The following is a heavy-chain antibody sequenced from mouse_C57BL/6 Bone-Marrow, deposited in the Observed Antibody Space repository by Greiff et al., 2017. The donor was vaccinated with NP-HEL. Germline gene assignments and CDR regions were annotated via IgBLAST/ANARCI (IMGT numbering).Heavy chain of an antibody. Sequence: EVKLVESVAELVRPGASVKLSCTASGFNIKNTYMHWVKQRPEQGLEWIGRIDPANGNTKYAPKFQGKATITADASSNTAYLQLSSLTSEDTAIYYCARYGSSGRAWFAYWGQGTLVTVSA. CDR3: ARYGSSGRAWFAY. D-gene: IGHD3-2*02. J-gene: IGHJ3*01. CDR2: IDPANGNT. V-gene: IGHV14-3*01. CDR1: GFNIKNTY.